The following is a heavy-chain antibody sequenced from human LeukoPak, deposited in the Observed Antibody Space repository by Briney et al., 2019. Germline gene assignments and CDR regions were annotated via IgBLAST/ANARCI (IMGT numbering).Heavy chain of an antibody. D-gene: IGHD6-13*01. CDR2: ISGRGSNT. CDR1: GFTFSTYG. V-gene: IGHV3-23*01. Sequence: GGSLRLSCAASGFTFSTYGMSWVRQAPEKGLEWVSAISGRGSNTYYADSVKGRFTISRDNSKNTLYLQMNSLTAEDTAVYYCAKLYSSQAPAFDPWGQGTLVTVSS. CDR3: AKLYSSQAPAFDP. J-gene: IGHJ5*02.